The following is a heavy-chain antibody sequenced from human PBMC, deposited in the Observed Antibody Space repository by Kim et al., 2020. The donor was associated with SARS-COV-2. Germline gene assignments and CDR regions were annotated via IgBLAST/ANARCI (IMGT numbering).Heavy chain of an antibody. CDR1: GYTFTSYG. V-gene: IGHV1-18*01. CDR3: ARDRVVVVPAASKSALLHYYYGMDV. CDR2: ISAYNGNT. D-gene: IGHD2-2*01. J-gene: IGHJ6*02. Sequence: ASVKVSCKASGYTFTSYGISWVRQAPGQGLEWMGWISAYNGNTNYAQKLQGRVTMTTDTSTSTAYMELRSLRSDDTAVYYCARDRVVVVPAASKSALLHYYYGMDVWGQGTTVTVSS.